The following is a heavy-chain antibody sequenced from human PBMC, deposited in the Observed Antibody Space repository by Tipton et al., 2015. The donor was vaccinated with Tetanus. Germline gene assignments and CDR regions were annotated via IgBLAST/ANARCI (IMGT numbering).Heavy chain of an antibody. Sequence: GLVKPSETLSLTCTVSGGSTRGGTFYWGWIRQPPGKGLEWIGSIYESGDTYYIPSLKSRVTISVDTSKNQFSLNLNSMAAADTGVYYCARHQSGYFTPFDYWGQGNLVTVSS. CDR3: ARHQSGYFTPFDY. D-gene: IGHD3-3*01. CDR1: GGSTRGGTFY. J-gene: IGHJ4*02. CDR2: IYESGDT. V-gene: IGHV4-39*01.